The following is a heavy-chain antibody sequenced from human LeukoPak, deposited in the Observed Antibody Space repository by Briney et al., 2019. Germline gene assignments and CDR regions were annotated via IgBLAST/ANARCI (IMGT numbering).Heavy chain of an antibody. CDR2: IKQDGGQI. D-gene: IGHD2-15*01. CDR3: AKALSYTEGGITFDYDY. CDR1: GFIFSTYW. Sequence: GGSLRLSCAASGFIFSTYWMTWIRQAPGKGLEWVANIKQDGGQIYYVDSVKGRFTISRDNARKELYLQMNSLRAEDTAVYYCAKALSYTEGGITFDYDYWGQGTLVTVSS. V-gene: IGHV3-7*01. J-gene: IGHJ4*02.